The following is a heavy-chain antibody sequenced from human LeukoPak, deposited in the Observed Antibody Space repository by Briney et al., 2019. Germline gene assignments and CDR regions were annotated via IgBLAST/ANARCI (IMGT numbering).Heavy chain of an antibody. Sequence: PGGSLRLSCTASTFTFSSYSMNWVRQAPGKGLEWVSHISGGSNKIYYADSVKGRFTITRDNAKNSLHLQMNTLRAEDTAVYYCASSRCTSDNCYGGIDNWGQGTLVTVSS. CDR2: ISGGSNKI. D-gene: IGHD1-1*01. CDR3: ASSRCTSDNCYGGIDN. J-gene: IGHJ4*02. V-gene: IGHV3-48*04. CDR1: TFTFSSYS.